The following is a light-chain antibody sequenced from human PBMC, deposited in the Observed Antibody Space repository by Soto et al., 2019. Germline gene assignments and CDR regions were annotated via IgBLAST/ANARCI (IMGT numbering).Light chain of an antibody. CDR1: NSNIGAGYD. J-gene: IGLJ3*02. V-gene: IGLV1-40*01. Sequence: QSVLTQPPSVSGAPGQRVTMSCTGSNSNIGAGYDVHWYQQFPGTAPRLVIYGNTNRPSGVPDRFSGSKSGTSASLAFTGLQAEDEAEYYCLSYDSSLSGLWVFGGGTKLTVL. CDR2: GNT. CDR3: LSYDSSLSGLWV.